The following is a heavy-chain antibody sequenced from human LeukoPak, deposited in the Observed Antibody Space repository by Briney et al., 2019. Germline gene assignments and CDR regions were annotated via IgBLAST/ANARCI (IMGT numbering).Heavy chain of an antibody. V-gene: IGHV3-20*01. Sequence: GGSLRLSCAASGFTFSSYAMCWVRQGPGRGLELVSVIDWSGGSTAYADSVKGRFTISRDNANNSLYLQMNSLSAEDTALYHCVRDFIDCFGSGIRRGSAGWFDPWGRGTLVIVSS. CDR3: VRDFIDCFGSGIRRGSAGWFDP. J-gene: IGHJ5*02. D-gene: IGHD3-10*01. CDR2: IDWSGGST. CDR1: GFTFSSYA.